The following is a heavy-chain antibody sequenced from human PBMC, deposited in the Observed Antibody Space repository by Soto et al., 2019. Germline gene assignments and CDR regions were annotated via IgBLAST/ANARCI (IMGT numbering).Heavy chain of an antibody. CDR3: AGGSGYIIGV. V-gene: IGHV3-7*05. J-gene: IGHJ4*02. D-gene: IGHD1-20*01. CDR1: EFTFSSFC. CDR2: IMQDGSST. Sequence: GGALRLSFAASEFTFSSFCLNWVRQAPGKGLECVANIMQDGSSTTYVDSVKGRFTISRDNAKSSLSLQMNNLRIEDTAIYYCAGGSGYIIGVWGQGTPVTVSS.